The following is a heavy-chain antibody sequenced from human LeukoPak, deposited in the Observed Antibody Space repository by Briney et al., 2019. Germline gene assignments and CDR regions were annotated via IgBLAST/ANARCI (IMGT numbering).Heavy chain of an antibody. D-gene: IGHD1-26*01. CDR1: GFTVSSNY. J-gene: IGHJ4*02. CDR2: IYSGGST. CDR3: ARDFPPHGYSGSSR. V-gene: IGHV3-53*01. Sequence: PGGSLRLSCAASGFTVSSNYMNWVRQAPGKGLEWVSVIYSGGSTYYADSVKGRFTISRDNSKNTLYLQMNSLRAEDTAVYYCARDFPPHGYSGSSRWGQGTLVTVSS.